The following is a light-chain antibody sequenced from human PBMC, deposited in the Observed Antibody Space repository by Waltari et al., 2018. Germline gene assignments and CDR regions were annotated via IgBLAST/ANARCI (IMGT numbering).Light chain of an antibody. CDR2: GNN. CDR1: SSNIGSNK. CDR3: ASRDGSLSRWV. Sequence: QSVLTQPPSASGTPGQRVTISCSGSSSNIGSNKVYWYQQLPGPDPKLLIYGNNQRPSGVPDRFSGSNSGTTASLAITGARSEDEADYYCASRDGSLSRWVFGGGTKLTVL. V-gene: IGLV1-47*01. J-gene: IGLJ2*01.